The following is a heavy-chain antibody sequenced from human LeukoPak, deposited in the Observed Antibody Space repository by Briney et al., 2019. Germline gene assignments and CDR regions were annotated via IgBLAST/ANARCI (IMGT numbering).Heavy chain of an antibody. V-gene: IGHV1-69*05. J-gene: IGHJ4*02. CDR2: IIPIFGTA. CDR1: AGTFSSYA. Sequence: SSVTLSCTSSAGTFSSYAISWMRQPHAQGHEWKGRIIPIFGTANYAQKYQDSVTITTAESTSTAYMELSSLRSEDTAVYYCASTTYYDGSGSYRFEYWGEGGLVTVSS. CDR3: ASTTYYDGSGSYRFEY. D-gene: IGHD3-10*01.